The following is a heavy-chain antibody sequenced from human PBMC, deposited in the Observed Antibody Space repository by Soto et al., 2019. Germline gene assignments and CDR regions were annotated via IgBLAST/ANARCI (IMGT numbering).Heavy chain of an antibody. J-gene: IGHJ4*02. CDR2: MNPNSGNT. Sequence: QVQLVQSGAEVKKPGASVKVSCKASGYTFTSYDINWVRQATGQGLEWMGWMNPNSGNTGYAQEFQGRVTMTSNTSISTAYMDLSSLISDDTAVYYCARERAAAGFDYWGQGTLVTVSS. CDR1: GYTFTSYD. D-gene: IGHD6-13*01. CDR3: ARERAAAGFDY. V-gene: IGHV1-8*01.